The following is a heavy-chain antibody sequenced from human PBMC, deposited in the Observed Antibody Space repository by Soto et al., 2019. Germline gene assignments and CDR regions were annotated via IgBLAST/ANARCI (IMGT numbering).Heavy chain of an antibody. J-gene: IGHJ3*02. CDR3: ARISIFGVVVDAFDI. Sequence: SETLSLTCAVYGGSFSGYYWSWIRQPPGKGLEWIGDINHSGSTNYNPSLKSRVTISVDTSKNQFSLKLSSVTAADTAVYYCARISIFGVVVDAFDIWGQGTMVTVSS. CDR2: INHSGST. CDR1: GGSFSGYY. V-gene: IGHV4-34*01. D-gene: IGHD3-3*01.